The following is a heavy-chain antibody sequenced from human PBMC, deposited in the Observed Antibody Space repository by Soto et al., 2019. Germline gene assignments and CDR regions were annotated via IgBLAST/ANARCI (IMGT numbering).Heavy chain of an antibody. J-gene: IGHJ4*02. CDR3: ARDEPKYSLDY. CDR1: GFTFSSYG. CDR2: IWYDGSNK. V-gene: IGHV3-33*01. Sequence: QVQLVESGGGVVQPGRSLRLSCAASGFTFSSYGMHWVRQAPGKGLEWVAVIWYDGSNKYYADSVKGRFTISRDNSKNRRNLQMNSLRAEDTAVYYCARDEPKYSLDYWGQGTLVTVSS. D-gene: IGHD5-18*01.